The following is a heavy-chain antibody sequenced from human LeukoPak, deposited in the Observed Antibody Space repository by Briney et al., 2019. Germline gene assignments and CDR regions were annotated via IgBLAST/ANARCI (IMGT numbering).Heavy chain of an antibody. D-gene: IGHD2-2*01. V-gene: IGHV4-59*01. CDR3: ARDRSSTNCFDY. Sequence: PSETLSLTCTVSGGSISSYYWSWIRQPPGKGLEWIGYIYYSGSTNYNPSLKSRVTISVDTSKNQFSLKLSSVTAADTAVYYCARDRSSTNCFDYWGQGTLVTVSS. CDR2: IYYSGST. CDR1: GGSISSYY. J-gene: IGHJ4*02.